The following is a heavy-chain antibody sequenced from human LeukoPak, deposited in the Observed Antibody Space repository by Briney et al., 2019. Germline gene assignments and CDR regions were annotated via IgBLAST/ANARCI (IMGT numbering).Heavy chain of an antibody. CDR3: ARDYTVTTLSNWFDP. CDR2: INSDGSST. Sequence: PGGSLRLSCAASGFTFSSYAMSWVRQAPGKGLVWVSRINSDGSSTSYADSVKGRFTISRDNAKNTLYLQMNSLRAEDTAVYYCARDYTVTTLSNWFDPWGQGTLVTVSS. V-gene: IGHV3-74*01. CDR1: GFTFSSYA. J-gene: IGHJ5*02. D-gene: IGHD4-17*01.